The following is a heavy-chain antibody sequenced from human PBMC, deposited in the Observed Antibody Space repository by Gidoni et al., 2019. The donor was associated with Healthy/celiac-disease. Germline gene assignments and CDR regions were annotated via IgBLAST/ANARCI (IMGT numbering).Heavy chain of an antibody. CDR2: ISNDGSNK. Sequence: QVQLVESGGGVVQLGRSLRLYCPSSGFTFSSYALHWVPQSPGQGLEWVAVISNDGSNKYEAESVKGRFSISRDNAKNTLYLQMNSLRAEDTAVYYCARDGFHFRDYYDSSGYYRVGGAFDIWGQGTMVTVSS. CDR1: GFTFSSYA. V-gene: IGHV3-30-3*01. J-gene: IGHJ3*02. D-gene: IGHD3-22*01. CDR3: ARDGFHFRDYYDSSGYYRVGGAFDI.